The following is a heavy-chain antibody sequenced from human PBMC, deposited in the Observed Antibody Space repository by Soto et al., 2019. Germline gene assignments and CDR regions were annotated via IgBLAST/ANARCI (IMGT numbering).Heavy chain of an antibody. J-gene: IGHJ4*02. Sequence: ASVKVSCKASGYTFTGYYMHWVRQAPGQGLEWMGWINPNSGGTNYAQKFQGWVTMTRDTSISTAYMELSRLRSDDTAVYYFARVPYCSGGSCWLFFDYWGQGTLVTVSS. CDR2: INPNSGGT. V-gene: IGHV1-2*04. CDR3: ARVPYCSGGSCWLFFDY. CDR1: GYTFTGYY. D-gene: IGHD2-15*01.